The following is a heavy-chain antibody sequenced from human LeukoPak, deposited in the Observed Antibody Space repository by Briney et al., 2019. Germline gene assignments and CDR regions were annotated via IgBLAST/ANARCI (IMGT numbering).Heavy chain of an antibody. CDR3: ARDLGGIAVAGDAFDI. V-gene: IGHV3-21*01. J-gene: IGHJ3*02. D-gene: IGHD6-19*01. Sequence: GGSLRLSCAASGFTFSSYSMNWVRQAPGKGLEWVSSISSSSGYIYYADSVKGRFTISRDNAKNSLYLQMNSLRAEDTAVYYCARDLGGIAVAGDAFDIWGQGTMVTVSS. CDR2: ISSSSGYI. CDR1: GFTFSSYS.